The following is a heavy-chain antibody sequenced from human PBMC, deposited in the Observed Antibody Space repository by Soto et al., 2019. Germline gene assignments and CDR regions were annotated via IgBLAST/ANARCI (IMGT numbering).Heavy chain of an antibody. CDR1: GITLSSYA. CDR2: ISASGGST. CDR3: AKGQNGGTYRFYFDY. D-gene: IGHD1-26*01. J-gene: IGHJ4*02. V-gene: IGHV3-23*01. Sequence: PGGSLRLSCAASGITLSSYAMSWVRQAPGKGPEWVSGISASGGSTSYADSVKGRFTISRDNSKNTLYLQMNSLRADDTAVYHCAKGQNGGTYRFYFDYWGQGALVTVSS.